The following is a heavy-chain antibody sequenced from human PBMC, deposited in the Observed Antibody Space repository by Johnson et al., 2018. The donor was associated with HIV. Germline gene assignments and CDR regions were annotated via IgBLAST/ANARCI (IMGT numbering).Heavy chain of an antibody. J-gene: IGHJ3*02. Sequence: QVQLVESGGGVVRPGGSLRLSCAASGFTFSNSAMHWVRQAPGKGLEWVAVISYVGTNDYYADSVKGRFTISSDNYKNTLYLQMNSLTAEDTAVYYCATFYYDNRDYYELASFLTDASDIWGQGTMVTVSS. CDR1: GFTFSNSA. V-gene: IGHV3-30*04. CDR2: ISYVGTND. D-gene: IGHD3-22*01. CDR3: ATFYYDNRDYYELASFLTDASDI.